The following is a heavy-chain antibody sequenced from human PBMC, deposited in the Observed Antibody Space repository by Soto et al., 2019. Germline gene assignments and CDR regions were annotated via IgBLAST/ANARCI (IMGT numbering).Heavy chain of an antibody. CDR3: AKDVRYSSSFDH. CDR1: GFTFSSYA. D-gene: IGHD6-13*01. CDR2: ISSNGGST. J-gene: IGHJ4*02. Sequence: GVSLRLSCSASGFTFSSYAMHWVRQAPGKGLEYVSAISSNGGSTYYADSVKGRFTISRDNSKNTLYLQMSSLRAEDTAVYYCAKDVRYSSSFDHWGQGTLATVSP. V-gene: IGHV3-64D*06.